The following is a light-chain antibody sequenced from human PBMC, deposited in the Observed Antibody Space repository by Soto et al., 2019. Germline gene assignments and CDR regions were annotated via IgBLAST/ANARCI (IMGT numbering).Light chain of an antibody. CDR2: WAS. J-gene: IGKJ4*01. CDR3: KQYYSTPLT. V-gene: IGKV4-1*01. CDR1: QSVLYSSNNKNY. Sequence: DIAMTQSPDSLAVSLGDRATINCKSSQSVLYSSNNKNYLAWYQQKPGQPPKLLIYWASTRESGVPDRFSGRGSGRDFTLTISSLQAEDVAVSYWKQYYSTPLTFGGGTKVEIK.